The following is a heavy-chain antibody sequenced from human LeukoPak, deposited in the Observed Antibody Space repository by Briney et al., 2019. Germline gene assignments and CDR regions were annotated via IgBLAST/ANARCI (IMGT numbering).Heavy chain of an antibody. CDR3: ASTKSSSWSSFFDY. Sequence: PGGSLRLSCAASGFTVSSNYMSWVRQAPGKRLEWVSVIYSGGSTYYADSVKGRFTISRDNSKNTLYLQMNSLRAEDTAVYYCASTKSSSWSSFFDYWGQGTLVTVSS. V-gene: IGHV3-53*01. J-gene: IGHJ4*02. D-gene: IGHD6-13*01. CDR2: IYSGGST. CDR1: GFTVSSNY.